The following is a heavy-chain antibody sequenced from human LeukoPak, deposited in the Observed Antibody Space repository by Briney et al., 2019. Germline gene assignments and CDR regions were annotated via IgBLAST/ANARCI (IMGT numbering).Heavy chain of an antibody. V-gene: IGHV3-11*01. CDR3: AGGYYYYMDV. J-gene: IGHJ6*03. CDR1: GFTFSDYY. Sequence: GGPLRISCAASGFTFSDYYMSWIRQAPGKGLEWVSYISSSGSTIYYADSVKGRFPISRDNAKNSLYLQMNSLRAEDTAVYYCAGGYYYYMDVWGKGTTVTVSS. D-gene: IGHD3-10*01. CDR2: ISSSGSTI.